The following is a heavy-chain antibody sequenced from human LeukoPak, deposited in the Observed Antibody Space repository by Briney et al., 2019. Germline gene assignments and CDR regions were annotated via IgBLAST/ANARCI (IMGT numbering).Heavy chain of an antibody. D-gene: IGHD4-11*01. CDR3: ARANTVTTSDY. V-gene: IGHV3-74*01. Sequence: PGGSLRLSCAASGFTFGSYSMSWVRQAPGKGLVWVSRINSDGSSTSYADSVKGRFTISRDNAKNTLYLQMNSLRAEDTAVYYCARANTVTTSDYWGQGTLVTVSS. CDR2: INSDGSST. J-gene: IGHJ4*02. CDR1: GFTFGSYS.